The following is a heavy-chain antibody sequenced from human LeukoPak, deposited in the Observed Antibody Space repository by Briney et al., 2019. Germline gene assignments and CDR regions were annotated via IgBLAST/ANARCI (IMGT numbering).Heavy chain of an antibody. Sequence: PSETLSLTCTVSGGSISSGGYYWNWIRQHPGKGLEWIGYIYYSGSTYYNPSLKSRVTISVDTSKNQFSLKLSSVTAADTAVYYCARARRGNSAGAIDYWGQGTLVTVSS. J-gene: IGHJ4*02. CDR3: ARARRGNSAGAIDY. D-gene: IGHD2-21*02. CDR1: GGSISSGGYY. V-gene: IGHV4-31*03. CDR2: IYYSGST.